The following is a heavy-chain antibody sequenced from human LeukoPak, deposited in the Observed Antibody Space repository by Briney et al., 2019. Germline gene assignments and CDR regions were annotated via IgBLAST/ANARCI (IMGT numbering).Heavy chain of an antibody. D-gene: IGHD2-15*01. CDR1: GFTSSTYD. J-gene: IGHJ6*02. CDR3: ARGDCSGGSCSSMDV. Sequence: AGGSLRLSCAASGFTSSTYDMHWVRQATGKGLEWVSGINPAGDTYYPGSVKGRFTISREDAKNSFYLQMNSLRVGDTAVYYCARGDCSGGSCSSMDVWGQGTTVTVSS. CDR2: INPAGDT. V-gene: IGHV3-13*04.